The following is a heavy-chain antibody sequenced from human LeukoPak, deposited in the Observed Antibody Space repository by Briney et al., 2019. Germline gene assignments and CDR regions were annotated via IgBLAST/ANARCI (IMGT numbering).Heavy chain of an antibody. Sequence: GGSLRLSCAASGFTFSSYAMSWVRRAPGKGLEWVSAISGSGGSTYYADSVKGRFTISRDNSKNTLYLQMNSLRAEDTAVYYCAKEAFVVVVAASESDWFDPWGQGTLVTVSS. V-gene: IGHV3-23*01. D-gene: IGHD2-15*01. CDR1: GFTFSSYA. J-gene: IGHJ5*02. CDR3: AKEAFVVVVAASESDWFDP. CDR2: ISGSGGST.